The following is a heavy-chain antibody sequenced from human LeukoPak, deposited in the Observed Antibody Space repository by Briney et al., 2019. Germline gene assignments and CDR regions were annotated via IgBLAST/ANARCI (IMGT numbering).Heavy chain of an antibody. CDR2: IYYSGST. D-gene: IGHD3-10*01. CDR3: ARGFGKFDP. J-gene: IGHJ5*02. Sequence: SETLSLTCTVSGGSISSSSYYWGWIRQPPGKGLEWIGSIYYSGSTYYNPSLKSRVTISVDTSKNQFSLKLSPVTAADTAVYYCARGFGKFDPWGQGTLVTVSS. CDR1: GGSISSSSYY. V-gene: IGHV4-39*07.